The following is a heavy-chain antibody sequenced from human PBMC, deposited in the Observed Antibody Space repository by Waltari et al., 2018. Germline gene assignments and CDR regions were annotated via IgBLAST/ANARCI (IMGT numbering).Heavy chain of an antibody. J-gene: IGHJ3*02. Sequence: QLQLQESGPGLVKPSETLSLTCTVSGGSISSSSYYWGWIRQPPGKGLEWSGSIYYSGGTYNNPSLKSRVTISVDTSKNQFSRKLSSVTAADTAVYYCAIPNLKRIQLWFHACDIWGQGTMVTVSS. V-gene: IGHV4-39*01. D-gene: IGHD5-18*01. CDR2: IYYSGGT. CDR1: GGSISSSSYY. CDR3: AIPNLKRIQLWFHACDI.